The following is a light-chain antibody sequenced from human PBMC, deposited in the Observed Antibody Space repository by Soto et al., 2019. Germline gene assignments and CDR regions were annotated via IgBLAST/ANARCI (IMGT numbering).Light chain of an antibody. CDR1: QVISNY. J-gene: IGKJ5*01. Sequence: DIQMTQSPSPLSASIGDRVTITCRASQVISNYLAWYQQKPGQVPKLLIHTASTLQSGVPSRFSGSGSGTDFTLTISSLQPEDVATYYCQRHNSAPITFGQGTRLEIK. V-gene: IGKV1-27*01. CDR3: QRHNSAPIT. CDR2: TAS.